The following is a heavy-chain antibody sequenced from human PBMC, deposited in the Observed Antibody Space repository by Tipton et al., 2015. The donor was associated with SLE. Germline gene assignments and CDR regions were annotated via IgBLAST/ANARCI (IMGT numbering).Heavy chain of an antibody. J-gene: IGHJ2*01. Sequence: TLSLTCTVSGGSISSYYWSWIRQPPGKGLEWIGYIYYSGSTNYNPSLKSRVTISVDTSKNQFSLKLSSVTAADTAVYYCASWTYVERATGYWWYFDLWGRGTLVTVSS. V-gene: IGHV4-59*08. CDR2: IYYSGST. CDR3: ASWTYVERATGYWWYFDL. CDR1: GGSISSYY. D-gene: IGHD5-24*01.